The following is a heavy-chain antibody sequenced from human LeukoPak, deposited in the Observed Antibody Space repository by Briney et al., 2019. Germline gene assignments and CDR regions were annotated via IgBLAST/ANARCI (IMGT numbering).Heavy chain of an antibody. CDR2: ISGSGDNT. CDR3: AKGSYYDSSGSFYFDY. CDR1: GFTFSSYA. Sequence: GGSLRLPCAASGFTFSSYAMSWVRQAPGKGLEWVSGISGSGDNTYYADSVKGRFTISRDNSKNTLYVQVNSLGTEDTAAYYCAKGSYYDSSGSFYFDYWGQGTLVTVSS. D-gene: IGHD3-22*01. V-gene: IGHV3-23*01. J-gene: IGHJ4*02.